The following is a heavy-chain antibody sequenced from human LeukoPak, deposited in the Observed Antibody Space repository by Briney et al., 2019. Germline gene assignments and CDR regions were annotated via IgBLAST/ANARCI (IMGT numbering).Heavy chain of an antibody. J-gene: IGHJ4*02. Sequence: GGSLRLSCAASGFTFSSYGMHWVRQAPGKGLEWVAFIRYDGSNKYYADSVKGRFTISRDNSKNTLYLQMSSLRAEDTAVYYCAKDKLAVVPAAYFDYWGQGTLVTVSS. CDR2: IRYDGSNK. D-gene: IGHD2-2*01. CDR1: GFTFSSYG. CDR3: AKDKLAVVPAAYFDY. V-gene: IGHV3-30*02.